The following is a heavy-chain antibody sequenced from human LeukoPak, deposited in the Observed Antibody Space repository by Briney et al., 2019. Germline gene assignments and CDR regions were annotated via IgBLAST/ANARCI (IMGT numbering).Heavy chain of an antibody. Sequence: ASVKVSCKASGYTFTSYDINWVRQATGQGLEWMGWMNPNSGNTGYAQKFQGRVTMTRNTSISTAYMELSSLRFEDTAVYYCARDEGAKIAFHIWGQGTMVTVSS. D-gene: IGHD1-26*01. CDR2: MNPNSGNT. CDR1: GYTFTSYD. V-gene: IGHV1-8*01. CDR3: ARDEGAKIAFHI. J-gene: IGHJ3*02.